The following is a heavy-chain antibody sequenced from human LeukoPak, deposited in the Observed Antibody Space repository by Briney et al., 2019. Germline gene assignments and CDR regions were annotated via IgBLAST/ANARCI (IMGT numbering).Heavy chain of an antibody. V-gene: IGHV1-46*01. Sequence: ASVKVSCKASGYTFTSYGISWVRQAPGQGLEWMGIINPSGGSTSYAQKFQGRVTMTRDTSTSTVYMELSSLRSEDTAVYYCARDWSTYSSGWENPRDYWGQRTLVTVSS. CDR2: INPSGGST. CDR1: GYTFTSYG. D-gene: IGHD6-19*01. J-gene: IGHJ4*02. CDR3: ARDWSTYSSGWENPRDY.